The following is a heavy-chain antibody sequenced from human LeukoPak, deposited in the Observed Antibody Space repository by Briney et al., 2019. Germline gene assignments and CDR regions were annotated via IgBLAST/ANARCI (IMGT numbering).Heavy chain of an antibody. J-gene: IGHJ4*02. D-gene: IGHD3-10*01. Sequence: SETLSLTCTVSGGSISSYHWSWIRQPAGKGLEWFGRIYTSGRTNYNPSLKSRDTMSVDTSKNQFSLKLSSVTAADTAVYYCARGTIGWFGELLALNFDYWGQGTLVTVSS. CDR1: GGSISSYH. CDR3: ARGTIGWFGELLALNFDY. CDR2: IYTSGRT. V-gene: IGHV4-4*07.